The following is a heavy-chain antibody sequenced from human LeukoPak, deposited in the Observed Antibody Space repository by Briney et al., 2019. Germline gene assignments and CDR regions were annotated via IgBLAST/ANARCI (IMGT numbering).Heavy chain of an antibody. CDR2: IYYSGST. J-gene: IGHJ5*02. Sequence: SETLSLTCTVSGGPISSYHWNWIRQSPGKGPEWIGYIYYSGSTNYNPSLKSRVTISVDTSKNQFSLKLSSVTAADTAVYYCARGKLPSISMIRGVRHMSWFDTWGQGTLVTVSA. CDR1: GGPISSYH. V-gene: IGHV4-59*01. D-gene: IGHD3-10*01. CDR3: ARGKLPSISMIRGVRHMSWFDT.